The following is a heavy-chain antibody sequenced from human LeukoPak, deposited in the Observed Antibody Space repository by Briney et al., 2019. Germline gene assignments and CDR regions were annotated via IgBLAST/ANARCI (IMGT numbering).Heavy chain of an antibody. CDR2: INPNSGGT. V-gene: IGHV1-2*02. CDR1: GYTFTGYY. J-gene: IGHJ6*03. CDR3: AGSGSTYYYYYMDV. D-gene: IGHD3-10*01. Sequence: ASVKVSCKASGYTFTGYYMHWVRQAPGQGLEWIGWINPNSGGTNYAQKFQGRVTMTRDTSISTAYMELSRLRSDDTAVYYCAGSGSTYYYYYMDVWGKGTTVTVSS.